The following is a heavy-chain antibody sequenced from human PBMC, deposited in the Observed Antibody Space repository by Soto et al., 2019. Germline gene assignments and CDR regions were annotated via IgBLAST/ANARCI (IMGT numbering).Heavy chain of an antibody. Sequence: QVQLQDSGPGLVKPSETLSLTCTVSGGSVSSGSYYWGWVRQPPGKGLEWMGYIYYSGSTNYNPSLKSRVTRAVDTSKNQFSLKLSAVTAADTAVYYCARVRFRYYYSSGYYIQHWGQGTMVTVSS. J-gene: IGHJ1*01. CDR2: IYYSGST. V-gene: IGHV4-61*01. CDR3: ARVRFRYYYSSGYYIQH. CDR1: GGSVSSGSYY. D-gene: IGHD3-22*01.